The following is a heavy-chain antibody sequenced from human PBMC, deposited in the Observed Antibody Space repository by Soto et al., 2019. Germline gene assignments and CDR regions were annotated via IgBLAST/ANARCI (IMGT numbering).Heavy chain of an antibody. V-gene: IGHV4-30-2*01. CDR1: GGSISDGGFS. Sequence: QLQLQESGSGLVKPSQTLSLTCAVSGGSISDGGFSWNWIRQPPGMGLEWVGYISHSGNTLYNPSLKSRVALSVDGSKNQFSLTLTSVTAADTAVYYCARGVYDSSCYYSTVTYWYFDLWGRGTLVTVSS. J-gene: IGHJ2*01. CDR2: ISHSGNT. D-gene: IGHD3-22*01. CDR3: ARGVYDSSCYYSTVTYWYFDL.